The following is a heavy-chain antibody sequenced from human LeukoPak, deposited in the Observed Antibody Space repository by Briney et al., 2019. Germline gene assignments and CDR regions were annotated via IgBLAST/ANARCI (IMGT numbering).Heavy chain of an antibody. CDR1: GFTFSSYE. D-gene: IGHD3-22*01. CDR2: ISSSTSTI. J-gene: IGHJ4*02. CDR3: AKSSSSYYDTSGYLDY. V-gene: IGHV3-48*01. Sequence: GGSLRLSCAASGFTFSSYEMNRVRQAPGKGLEWVSYISSSTSTIYYADSVKGRFTISRDNAKNSLYLQMNSLRAEDTAVYYCAKSSSSYYDTSGYLDYWGQGTLVTVSS.